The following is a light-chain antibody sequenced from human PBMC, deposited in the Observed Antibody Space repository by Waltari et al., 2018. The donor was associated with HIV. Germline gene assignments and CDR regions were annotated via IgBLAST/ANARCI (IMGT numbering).Light chain of an antibody. J-gene: IGKJ1*01. Sequence: EIVLTQSPHTLSLSPGERATHSCRASHHVGSKYLIWYQKKTGRSPTLFIYGASRRAAGVPDRFSGSGSGTHFTLTISRLEPEDFAVYFRKQYGSSPPWTFG. CDR1: HHVGSKY. V-gene: IGKV3-20*01. CDR3: KQYGSSPPWT. CDR2: GAS.